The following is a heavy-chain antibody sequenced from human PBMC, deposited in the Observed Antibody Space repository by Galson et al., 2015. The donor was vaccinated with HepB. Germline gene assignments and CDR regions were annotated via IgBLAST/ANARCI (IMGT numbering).Heavy chain of an antibody. D-gene: IGHD6-19*01. CDR1: GYTFTGYY. J-gene: IGHJ3*02. CDR2: INPNSGGT. V-gene: IGHV1-2*02. CDR3: AINTQYSSGWPGGAFDI. Sequence: SVKVSCKASGYTFTGYYMHWVRQAPGQGLEWMGWINPNSGGTNYAQKFQGRVTMTRDTSISTAYMELSRLRSDDTAVYYCAINTQYSSGWPGGAFDIWGQGTMVTVSS.